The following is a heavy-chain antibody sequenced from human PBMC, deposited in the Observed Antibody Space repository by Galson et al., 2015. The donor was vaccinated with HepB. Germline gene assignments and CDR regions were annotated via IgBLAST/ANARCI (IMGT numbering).Heavy chain of an antibody. D-gene: IGHD1-1*01. J-gene: IGHJ4*02. CDR2: ILHDGSSK. V-gene: IGHV3-30-3*01. CDR3: VKGESFVELKRRWNFDY. CDR1: GFIFSSYH. Sequence: SLRLSCAASGFIFSSYHMHWVRQAPGKGLEWVSSILHDGSSKYDVDSVKGRFTISRDNSKNTLYLQMNSLRVEDTAVSYCVKGESFVELKRRWNFDYWGQGTLVTVSS.